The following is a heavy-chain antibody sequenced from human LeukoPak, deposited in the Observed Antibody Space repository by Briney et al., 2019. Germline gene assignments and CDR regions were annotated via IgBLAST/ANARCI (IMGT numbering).Heavy chain of an antibody. CDR1: GYTFTGYY. V-gene: IGHV1-2*02. D-gene: IGHD3-10*01. CDR3: ARGGGRPPLSVRVDY. CDR2: INPNSGGT. J-gene: IGHJ4*02. Sequence: GASVKVSCKASGYTFTGYYMHWVRQAPGQGLEWMGWINPNSGGTNYAQKFQGRVTMTRDTSISTAYMELSRLRSDDTAVYYCARGGGRPPLSVRVDYWGQGTLVTVSS.